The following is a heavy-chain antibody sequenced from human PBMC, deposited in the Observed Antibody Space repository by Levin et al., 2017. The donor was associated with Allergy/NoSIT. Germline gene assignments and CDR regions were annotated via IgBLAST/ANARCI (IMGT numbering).Heavy chain of an antibody. CDR3: TPGAYYYDSSGYHDAFDI. CDR1: GFTFSNAW. V-gene: IGHV3-15*01. D-gene: IGHD3-22*01. J-gene: IGHJ3*02. Sequence: PGGSLRLSCAASGFTFSNAWMSWVRQAPGKGLEWVGRIKSKTDGGTTDYAAPVKGRFTISRDDSKNTLYLQMNSLKTEDTAVYYCTPGAYYYDSSGYHDAFDIWGQGTMVTVSS. CDR2: IKSKTDGGTT.